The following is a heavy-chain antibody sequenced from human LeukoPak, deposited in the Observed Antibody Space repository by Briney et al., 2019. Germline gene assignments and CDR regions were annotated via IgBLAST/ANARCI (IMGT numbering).Heavy chain of an antibody. V-gene: IGHV4-61*02. CDR3: ARVNTMVRGVINSYYYYMDV. Sequence: SQTLSLTCTVSGGSISSGSYYWSWIRQPAGKGLEWIGRIYTSGSTNYNPSLKSRVTISVDTSKNQFSLKLSSVTAADRAVYYCARVNTMVRGVINSYYYYMDVWGKGTTVTVSS. CDR1: GGSISSGSYY. D-gene: IGHD3-10*01. J-gene: IGHJ6*03. CDR2: IYTSGST.